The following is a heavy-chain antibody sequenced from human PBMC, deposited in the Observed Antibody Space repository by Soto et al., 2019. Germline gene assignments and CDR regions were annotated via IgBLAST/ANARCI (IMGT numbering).Heavy chain of an antibody. CDR2: ISYDGSNK. V-gene: IGHV3-30*18. CDR1: GFTFSSYG. D-gene: IGHD6-19*01. Sequence: QVQLVESGGGVVQPGRSLRLSCAAYGFTFSSYGMHWVRQAPGKGLEWVAVISYDGSNKYYADSVKGRFTISRDNSKNTLYLQMNSLRAEDTAVYYCAKIVVAVAGSIDYWGQGTLVTVSS. CDR3: AKIVVAVAGSIDY. J-gene: IGHJ4*02.